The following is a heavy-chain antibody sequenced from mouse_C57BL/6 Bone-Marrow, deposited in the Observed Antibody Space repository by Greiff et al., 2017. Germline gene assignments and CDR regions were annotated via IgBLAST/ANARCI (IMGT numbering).Heavy chain of an antibody. CDR1: GYTFTSYW. CDR3: ASSNWVLYY. D-gene: IGHD4-1*01. V-gene: IGHV1-50*01. J-gene: IGHJ2*01. CDR2: IDPSDSYT. Sequence: QVQLQQSGAELVKPGASVKLSCKASGYTFTSYWMQWVNQRPGQGLEWIGEIDPSDSYTNYNQKFKGKATLTVDTSSSTAYMQLSSLTSEDSAVYCSASSNWVLYYWGQGTALTVSS.